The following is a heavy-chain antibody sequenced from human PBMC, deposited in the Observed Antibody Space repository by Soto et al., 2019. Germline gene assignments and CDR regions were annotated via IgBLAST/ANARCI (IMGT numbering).Heavy chain of an antibody. CDR3: ARVRDTIFRVVTYYFDY. J-gene: IGHJ4*02. V-gene: IGHV4-4*02. CDR2: IYHSGST. Sequence: PSETLALTCAVSGGSISSSNWWSWVRQPPGKGLEWIGEIYHSGSTNYNPSLKSRVTISVDKSKNQFSLKLSSVTAADTAVYYCARVRDTIFRVVTYYFDYWGQGTLVTVSS. CDR1: GGSISSSNW. D-gene: IGHD3-3*01.